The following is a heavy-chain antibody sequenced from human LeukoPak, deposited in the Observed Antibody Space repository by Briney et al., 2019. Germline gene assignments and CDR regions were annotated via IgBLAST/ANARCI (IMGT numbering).Heavy chain of an antibody. CDR1: GGSISSSSYY. CDR2: IYYSGST. CDR3: ARCRFGELLSVGCFFDY. J-gene: IGHJ4*02. V-gene: IGHV4-39*07. D-gene: IGHD3-10*01. Sequence: SETLSLTCTVSGGSISSSSYYWGWIRQPPGKGLEWIGSIYYSGSTYYNPSLKSRVTISVDTSKNQFSLKLSSVTAADTAVYYCARCRFGELLSVGCFFDYWGQGTLVTVSS.